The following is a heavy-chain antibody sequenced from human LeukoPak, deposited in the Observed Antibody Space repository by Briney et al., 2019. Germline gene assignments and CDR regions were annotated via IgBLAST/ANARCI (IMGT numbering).Heavy chain of an antibody. Sequence: ASVKVSCKASGYTFTGYYMHWVRQAPGQGLEWMGWINPNSGGTNYAQKFQGRVTMTRDTSISTAYMELSRLRSDDTAVYYCARGLLWFGELYSGWFDPWGQGTLVTVSS. CDR3: ARGLLWFGELYSGWFDP. V-gene: IGHV1-2*02. J-gene: IGHJ5*02. CDR2: INPNSGGT. D-gene: IGHD3-10*01. CDR1: GYTFTGYY.